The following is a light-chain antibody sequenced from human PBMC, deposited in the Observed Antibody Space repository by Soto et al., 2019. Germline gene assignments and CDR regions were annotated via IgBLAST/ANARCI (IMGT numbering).Light chain of an antibody. J-gene: IGKJ1*01. Sequence: DIQMTQSPSSLSASVGERVTITCRASQGISNYLVWYQQKPGKDPKLLIYAASTVQSGVPSWFSGSGSGTDFTLIISSQQPEDVVIYYCQNYNGAPWTFGQGTKLEIK. CDR3: QNYNGAPWT. V-gene: IGKV1-27*01. CDR1: QGISNY. CDR2: AAS.